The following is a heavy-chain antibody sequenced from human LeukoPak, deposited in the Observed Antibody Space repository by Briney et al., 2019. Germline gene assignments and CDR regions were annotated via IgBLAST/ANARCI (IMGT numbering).Heavy chain of an antibody. CDR2: INPSGGST. V-gene: IGHV1-46*01. CDR3: ARDEVNYDFWSGAPGY. Sequence: ASVKVSCKASGYTFTSYYMHWVRQAPGQGLEWMGIINPSGGSTSYAQKFQGRVTMTRDMSTSTVYVELSSLGSEDTAVYYCARDEVNYDFWSGAPGYWGQGTLVTVSS. D-gene: IGHD3-3*01. J-gene: IGHJ4*02. CDR1: GYTFTSYY.